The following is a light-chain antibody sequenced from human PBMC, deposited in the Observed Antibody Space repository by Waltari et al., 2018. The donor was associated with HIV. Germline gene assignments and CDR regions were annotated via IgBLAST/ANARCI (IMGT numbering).Light chain of an antibody. Sequence: DIQMTQSPSTLSASVGDRVTITCRASQSIDIWLAWYQQKSRKATKLLMYRASNLESGVPSRFSGSGSGTEFTLTINGLQPDDFATYYCQQYNKYSRAFGQGTKVEIK. J-gene: IGKJ1*01. CDR3: QQYNKYSRA. CDR1: QSIDIW. V-gene: IGKV1-5*03. CDR2: RAS.